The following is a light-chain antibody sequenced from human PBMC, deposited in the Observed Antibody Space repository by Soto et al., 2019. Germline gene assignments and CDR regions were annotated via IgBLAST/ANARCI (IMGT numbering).Light chain of an antibody. CDR2: GRN. Sequence: QSVVTQPPSVSGAPGQRVTISCTGSNSNIVAGYDAHWYKQLPGTAPHLLVYGRNNRLSGVPDRFSGSKSGASASLATTGLQAEDEADYYCQSYDSSLSGNYVFGTGTKVTVL. V-gene: IGLV1-40*03. CDR3: QSYDSSLSGNYV. J-gene: IGLJ1*01. CDR1: NSNIVAGYD.